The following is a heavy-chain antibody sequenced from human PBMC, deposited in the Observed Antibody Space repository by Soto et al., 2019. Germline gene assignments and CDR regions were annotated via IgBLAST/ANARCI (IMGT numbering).Heavy chain of an antibody. D-gene: IGHD3-10*01. CDR3: ARDMGFGLSDY. CDR1: GYTFTSYA. J-gene: IGHJ4*02. CDR2: INADNGNT. V-gene: IGHV1-3*01. Sequence: QVQLVQSGAEVKKPGASVKVSCKASGYTFTSYAIYWVRQAPGQRLEWMGWINADNGNTKYSQKFQGRVTITRDTSASTAYMELSSLRSEDTAVYYCARDMGFGLSDYWGQGTLVTVSS.